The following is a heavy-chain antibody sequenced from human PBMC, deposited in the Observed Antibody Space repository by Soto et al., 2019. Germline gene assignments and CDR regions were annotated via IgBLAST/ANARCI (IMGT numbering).Heavy chain of an antibody. D-gene: IGHD5-18*01. CDR2: ISGYNGDT. CDR3: ARENVPSYVDTAMVDYFDY. CDR1: GYTFNTYS. Sequence: QVQLVQSGAEVKKPGASVKVSCKASGYTFNTYSISWVRQAPGQGLEWMGWISGYNGDTHYAQKFQGRVTMTTDTSTSTAYMELRSLRSYDTAMYYCARENVPSYVDTAMVDYFDYWGQGTLVTVSS. J-gene: IGHJ4*02. V-gene: IGHV1-18*01.